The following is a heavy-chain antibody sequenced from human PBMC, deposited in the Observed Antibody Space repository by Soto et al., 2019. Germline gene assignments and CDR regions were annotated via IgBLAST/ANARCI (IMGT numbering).Heavy chain of an antibody. Sequence: PGESLKISCKGSGYSFTSYWIIWVRQMPGKGLDWMGRIDPSDSYTNYSPSFQGHVTISADKSISTAYLQWSSLKASDTAMYYCARLSPELLWFGEASHGMDVWGQRTTDTVSS. J-gene: IGHJ6*02. CDR1: GYSFTSYW. CDR2: IDPSDSYT. CDR3: ARLSPELLWFGEASHGMDV. V-gene: IGHV5-10-1*01. D-gene: IGHD3-10*01.